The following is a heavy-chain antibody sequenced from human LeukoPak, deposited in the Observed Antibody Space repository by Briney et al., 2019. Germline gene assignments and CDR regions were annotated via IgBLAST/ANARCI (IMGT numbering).Heavy chain of an antibody. CDR2: IYYSGST. CDR3: ASARGYSYGLEDY. D-gene: IGHD5-18*01. J-gene: IGHJ4*02. Sequence: SETLSLTCTVSGGSISSGDYYWSWLRQPPGTGLEWIGYIYYSGSTYYNPSLKSRVTISVDTSKNQFSLKLSSVTAADTAVYYCASARGYSYGLEDYWGQGTLVTVSS. V-gene: IGHV4-30-4*01. CDR1: GGSISSGDYY.